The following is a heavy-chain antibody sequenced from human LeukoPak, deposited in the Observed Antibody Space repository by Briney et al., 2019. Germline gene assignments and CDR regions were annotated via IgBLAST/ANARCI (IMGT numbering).Heavy chain of an antibody. J-gene: IGHJ4*02. D-gene: IGHD3-16*02. CDR1: GFTFSSYN. V-gene: IGHV3-48*04. Sequence: PGGSLRLSCAASGFTFSSYNMNWVRQAPGKGLEWVSEISGSGTTTYYADSVKGRFTISRDNTKNSLYLQVNSLRAEDTAVYYCAVRFDYWGQGILVTVPS. CDR2: ISGSGTTT. CDR3: AVRFDY.